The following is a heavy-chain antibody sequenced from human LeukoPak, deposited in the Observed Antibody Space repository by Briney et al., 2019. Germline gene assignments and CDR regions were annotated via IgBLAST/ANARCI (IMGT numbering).Heavy chain of an antibody. D-gene: IGHD3-16*01. Sequence: AGGSLRLSCAAPEFTFSNYWMNWVRQAPGKGLEWVANIKHDGAEKYYVDSVRGRFTISRDNAKNSLYLQMNSLRAEDTAVYYCARDRSSMSTVITTGKAGFDPWGQGTLVTVSS. CDR2: IKHDGAEK. J-gene: IGHJ5*02. V-gene: IGHV3-7*01. CDR3: ARDRSSMSTVITTGKAGFDP. CDR1: EFTFSNYW.